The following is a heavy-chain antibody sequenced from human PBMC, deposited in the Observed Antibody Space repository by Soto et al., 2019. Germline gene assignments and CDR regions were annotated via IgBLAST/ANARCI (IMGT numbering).Heavy chain of an antibody. Sequence: EVQLLESGGGLVQPGGSLRLSCAASGFTFSSYAMSWVRQAPGKGLEWVSAISGSGGSTYYADSVKGRFTISRDNSKNTLYLQVNGLRAEHTAVYYCAKDTESITVVSRFDYWGQGSLVTVSS. CDR2: ISGSGGST. V-gene: IGHV3-23*01. CDR1: GFTFSSYA. J-gene: IGHJ4*02. D-gene: IGHD2-15*01. CDR3: AKDTESITVVSRFDY.